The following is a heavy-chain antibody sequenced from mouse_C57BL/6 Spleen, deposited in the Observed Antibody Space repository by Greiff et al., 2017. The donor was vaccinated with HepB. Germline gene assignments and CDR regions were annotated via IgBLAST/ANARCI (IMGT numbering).Heavy chain of an antibody. CDR3: ARPYYGSSYPAY. CDR2: ISSGSSTI. V-gene: IGHV5-17*01. J-gene: IGHJ3*01. Sequence: EVKLVESGGGLVKPGGSLKLSCAASGFTFSDYGMHWVRQSPAKGLEWVAYISSGSSTIYYADTVKGRFTISRDNAKNTLFLQMTSLRSEDTAMYYCARPYYGSSYPAYWGQGTLVTVSA. D-gene: IGHD1-1*01. CDR1: GFTFSDYG.